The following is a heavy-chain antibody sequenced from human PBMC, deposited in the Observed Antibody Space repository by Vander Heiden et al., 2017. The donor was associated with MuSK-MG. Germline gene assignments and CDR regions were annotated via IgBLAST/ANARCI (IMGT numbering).Heavy chain of an antibody. V-gene: IGHV4-39*01. Sequence: QLQLQESGPGLVKPSETLSLTCIVSGGSISSSNYYWGWIRQPPGKGLEWIGIILHGGSTYYNPSLKSRVTISVDTSKNQFSLKLSSVTAADTAVYYCARLDYYSGSGSPDYWGQGILVTVSS. J-gene: IGHJ4*02. CDR1: GGSISSSNYY. D-gene: IGHD3-10*01. CDR3: ARLDYYSGSGSPDY. CDR2: ILHGGST.